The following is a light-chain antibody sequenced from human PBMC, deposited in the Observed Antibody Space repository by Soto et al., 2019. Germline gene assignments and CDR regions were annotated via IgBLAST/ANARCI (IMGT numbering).Light chain of an antibody. Sequence: QSVLTQPASVSGSPGQSITISCTGTSSDVGAYNYVSWYQQHPGKAPKLMIFDVSNRPSGVSNRFSGSKSGNTASLTISGLQAEDEADYYCRSYTTATTRVFGGGTKLTVL. CDR1: SSDVGAYNY. V-gene: IGLV2-14*01. J-gene: IGLJ3*02. CDR2: DVS. CDR3: RSYTTATTRV.